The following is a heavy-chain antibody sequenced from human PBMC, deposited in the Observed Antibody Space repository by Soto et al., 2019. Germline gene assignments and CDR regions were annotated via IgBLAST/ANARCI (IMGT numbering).Heavy chain of an antibody. CDR1: GDSVSSNSAA. CDR3: ARATTGPSRGSVYYYYGMDV. CDR2: TYYRSKWYN. Sequence: SQTLSLTCAISGDSVSSNSAAWNWIRQSPSRGLEWLGRTYYRSKWYNDYAVSVKSRITINPDTSKNQFSLQLNSVTPEGTAVYYCARATTGPSRGSVYYYYGMDVWGQGTTVTVSS. V-gene: IGHV6-1*01. D-gene: IGHD1-26*01. J-gene: IGHJ6*02.